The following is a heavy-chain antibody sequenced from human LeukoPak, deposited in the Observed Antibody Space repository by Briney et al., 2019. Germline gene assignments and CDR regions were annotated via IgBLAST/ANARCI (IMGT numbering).Heavy chain of an antibody. V-gene: IGHV3-43D*03. CDR2: IDSDGGST. CDR1: GFVFEDYA. D-gene: IGHD2-8*01. Sequence: PGGSLRLSCAASGFVFEDYAMHWVRQAPGKGLEWVSLIDSDGGSTYYADSVKGRFTVSRDNSKNSLYLQMHSLRAEDTALYYCAKGQGYCSNGVCWGFDYWGQGTLVTVSS. J-gene: IGHJ4*02. CDR3: AKGQGYCSNGVCWGFDY.